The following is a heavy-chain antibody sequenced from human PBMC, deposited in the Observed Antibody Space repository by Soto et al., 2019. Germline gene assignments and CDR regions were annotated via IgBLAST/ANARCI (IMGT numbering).Heavy chain of an antibody. CDR3: ARPLGWRDAFDI. D-gene: IGHD2-15*01. V-gene: IGHV3-7*01. CDR2: IKQDGSEG. J-gene: IGHJ3*02. CDR1: GFTLSNNW. Sequence: EVQLVESGGGLVQPGGSLRLSCEASGFTLSNNWISWVRQAPGKGLEWVANIKQDGSEGYYLDSVRGRFTISRDNAKKSLYLQLNSLTVEDTAVYYCARPLGWRDAFDIWGQGTMVTVSS.